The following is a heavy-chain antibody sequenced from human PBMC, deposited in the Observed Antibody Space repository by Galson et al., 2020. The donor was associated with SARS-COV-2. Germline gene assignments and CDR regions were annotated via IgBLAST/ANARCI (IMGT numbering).Heavy chain of an antibody. CDR1: GFTFSSHA. J-gene: IGHJ4*02. D-gene: IGHD6-19*01. CDR3: ARDGQLSSGWAFDY. Sequence: GGSLRLSCAASGFTFSSHAIHWVPQAPGKGLEWVAQIFYDGSDKYYGDSVKGRFTISRDSSKNMVYLQMNNLKVDDTAVYYCARDGQLSSGWAFDYWGQGTLVTVSS. V-gene: IGHV3-33*01. CDR2: IFYDGSDK.